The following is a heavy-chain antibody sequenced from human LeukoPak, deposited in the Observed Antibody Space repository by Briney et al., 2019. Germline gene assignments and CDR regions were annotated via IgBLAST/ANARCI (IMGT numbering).Heavy chain of an antibody. D-gene: IGHD2-15*01. J-gene: IGHJ3*02. CDR1: GLTVTDYY. V-gene: IGHV3-11*04. CDR3: AKEWSAFDI. Sequence: GGSLRLSCAASGLTVTDYYMHWIRQAPGKGLEWVSFIGGSASNIYYADSVKGRFTISRDNVKNSLYLQMNSLRAEDTAVYYCAKEWSAFDIWGQGTMVTVSS. CDR2: IGGSASNI.